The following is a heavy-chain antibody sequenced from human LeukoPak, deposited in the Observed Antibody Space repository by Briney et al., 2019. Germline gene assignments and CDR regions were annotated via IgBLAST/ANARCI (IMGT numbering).Heavy chain of an antibody. CDR1: GGSISSINW. CDR3: ARTPAGLNFDY. V-gene: IGHV4-4*02. Sequence: PSETLSLTCAVSGGSISSINWWSWVRQPPGKGLEWIGEINHSGSTNYNPSLKSRVTISVDTSKNQFSLKLSSVTAADTAVYYCARTPAGLNFDYWGQGTLVTVSS. CDR2: INHSGST. J-gene: IGHJ4*02. D-gene: IGHD5/OR15-5a*01.